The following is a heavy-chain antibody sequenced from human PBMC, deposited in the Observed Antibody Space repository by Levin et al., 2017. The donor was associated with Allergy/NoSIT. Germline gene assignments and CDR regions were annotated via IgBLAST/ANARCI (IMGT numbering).Heavy chain of an antibody. CDR3: ARHHDY. CDR2: INPYSGET. D-gene: IGHD3-3*01. V-gene: IGHV1-18*01. Sequence: ASVKVSCTTSGYIFTKFGIAWVRQAPGQGLERMGWINPYSGETYYEQKFQGRLTMTTDTSTSTASIELRNLGADDTAVYYCARHHDYWGQGTLVTVSS. J-gene: IGHJ4*02. CDR1: GYIFTKFG.